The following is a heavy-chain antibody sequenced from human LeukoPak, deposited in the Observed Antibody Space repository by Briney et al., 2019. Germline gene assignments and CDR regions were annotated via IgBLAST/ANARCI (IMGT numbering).Heavy chain of an antibody. CDR2: MIYSGRT. Sequence: SETLSLTCTVSGNSISSGYYWGWIRQTPGKGLEYVGTMIYSGRTYYNPSLKSRVTISVDTSKNHFSLKLRSVTAADTAVYFCARLCDDTSTFYPGDEAFDIWGQGTMVTVSS. CDR3: ARLCDDTSTFYPGDEAFDI. CDR1: GNSISSGYY. D-gene: IGHD2-2*01. V-gene: IGHV4-38-2*02. J-gene: IGHJ3*02.